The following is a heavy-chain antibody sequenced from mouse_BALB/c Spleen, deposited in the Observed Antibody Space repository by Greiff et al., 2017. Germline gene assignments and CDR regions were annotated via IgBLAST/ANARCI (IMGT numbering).Heavy chain of an antibody. CDR2: ISTYYGDA. J-gene: IGHJ3*01. D-gene: IGHD2-4*01. Sequence: QVQLQQSGAELVRPGVSVKISCKGSGYTFTDYAMHWVKQSHAKSLEWIGVISTYYGDASYNQKFKGKATMTVDKSSSTAYMELARLTSEDSAIYYCARRGNDYDSPWFAYWGQGTLVTVSA. CDR3: ARRGNDYDSPWFAY. CDR1: GYTFTDYA. V-gene: IGHV1S137*01.